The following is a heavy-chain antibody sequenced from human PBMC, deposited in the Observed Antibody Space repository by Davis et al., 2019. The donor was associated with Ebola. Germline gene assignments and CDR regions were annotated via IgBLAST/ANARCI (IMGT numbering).Heavy chain of an antibody. D-gene: IGHD4-23*01. J-gene: IGHJ2*01. CDR1: GYSFTSYW. Sequence: GESLKISCTASGYSFTSYWIGWVRQMPGKGLEWTGIIYPGDSDTSYSPSFQGQVTISADKSISTAYLQWSSLKASDTAMYYCARHAPHYGGNSGWYFDLWGRGTLVTVSS. V-gene: IGHV5-51*01. CDR3: ARHAPHYGGNSGWYFDL. CDR2: IYPGDSDT.